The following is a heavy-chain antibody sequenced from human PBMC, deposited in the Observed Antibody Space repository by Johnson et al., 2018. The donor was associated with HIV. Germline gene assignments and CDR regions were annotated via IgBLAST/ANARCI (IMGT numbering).Heavy chain of an antibody. J-gene: IGHJ3*02. D-gene: IGHD3-22*01. CDR3: ARDLGSGYNDAFDI. CDR2: IHWNGGST. V-gene: IGHV3-20*04. CDR1: GFTFSSYG. Sequence: VQLVESGGGVVQPGGSLRLSCAASGFTFSSYGMSWVRQAPGKGLEWVSGIHWNGGSTGYADSVKGRFTISRDNAKNSLYLQMNSLRAEDTALYYCARDLGSGYNDAFDIWGQGTMVTISS.